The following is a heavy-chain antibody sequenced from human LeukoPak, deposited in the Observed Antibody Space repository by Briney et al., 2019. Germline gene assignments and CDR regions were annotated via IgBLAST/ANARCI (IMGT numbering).Heavy chain of an antibody. D-gene: IGHD3-10*01. J-gene: IGHJ4*02. CDR1: GYTFTSYD. CDR3: ARGRVVRGVITKRRPDY. CDR2: MNPNSGNT. V-gene: IGHV1-8*01. Sequence: ASVKVSCKASGYTFTSYDINWVRQATGQGLEWMGWMNPNSGNTGYAQKFQGRVTMTRNTYISTAYMELSSLRSEDTAVYYCARGRVVRGVITKRRPDYWGQGTLVTVSS.